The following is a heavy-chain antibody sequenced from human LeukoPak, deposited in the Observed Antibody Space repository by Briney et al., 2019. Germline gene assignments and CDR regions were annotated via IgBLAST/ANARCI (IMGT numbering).Heavy chain of an antibody. Sequence: PGGSLRLSCAASGFTISNYYMSWARQAPGKGLEWVSVIYTGGNTYYTDAVKGRFTISRHNSKNTLYLQMNSLRAEDTAVYYCARGGPATTVDYWGRGTLVTVSS. V-gene: IGHV3-53*04. CDR3: ARGGPATTVDY. D-gene: IGHD1-1*01. J-gene: IGHJ4*02. CDR2: IYTGGNT. CDR1: GFTISNYY.